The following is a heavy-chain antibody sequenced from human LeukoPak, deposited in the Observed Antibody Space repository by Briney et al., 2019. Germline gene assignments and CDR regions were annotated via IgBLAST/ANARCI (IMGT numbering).Heavy chain of an antibody. CDR1: GFTFSTYG. CDR3: AKGGGITDYARFDY. V-gene: IGHV3-30*18. D-gene: IGHD1-14*01. J-gene: IGHJ4*02. Sequence: PGGSLRLSCAASGFTFSTYGMNWVRQAPGKGLEWVAIISCDKGNTYYADAVKGRFTISRDNSKNTLYLQMNSLRAEDTAVYYWAKGGGITDYARFDYWGQGTLVTVSS. CDR2: ISCDKGNT.